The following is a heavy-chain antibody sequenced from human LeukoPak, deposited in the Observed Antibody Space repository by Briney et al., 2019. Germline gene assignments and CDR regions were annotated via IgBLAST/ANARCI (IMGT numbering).Heavy chain of an antibody. CDR1: GGSISSSNW. Sequence: PSETLSLTCAVPGGSISSSNWWSWVRQPPGKGLEWIGEIYHGGSTNYNPSLESRVTISVDKSKNQFSLKLSSVTAADTAVYYCASSIIRVDDLSPVDYWGRGTLVTVSS. D-gene: IGHD3-16*02. CDR3: ASSIIRVDDLSPVDY. CDR2: IYHGGST. V-gene: IGHV4-4*02. J-gene: IGHJ4*02.